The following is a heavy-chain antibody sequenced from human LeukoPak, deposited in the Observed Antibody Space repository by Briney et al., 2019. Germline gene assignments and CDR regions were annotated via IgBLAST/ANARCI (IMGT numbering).Heavy chain of an antibody. CDR3: ARAIVVIYAFDI. J-gene: IGHJ3*02. CDR1: GGSISSGGYY. D-gene: IGHD3-22*01. Sequence: SETLSLTCTVSGGSISSGGYYWSWIRQHPGKGLGWIGYIYYSGSTYYNPSLKSRVTISVDTSKNQFSLKLSSVTAADTAVYYCARAIVVIYAFDIWGQGTLVTVSS. CDR2: IYYSGST. V-gene: IGHV4-31*03.